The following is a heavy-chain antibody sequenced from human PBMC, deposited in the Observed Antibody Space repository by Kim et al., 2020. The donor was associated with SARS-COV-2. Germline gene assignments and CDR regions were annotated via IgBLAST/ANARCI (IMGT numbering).Heavy chain of an antibody. Sequence: SVKVSCKASGGTFSSYAISWVRQAPGQGLEWMGGIIPIFGTANYAQKFQGRVTITADESTSTAYMELSSLRSEDTAVYYCARGGRSSSWEPHYYYYYGMDVWGQGTTVTVSS. CDR1: GGTFSSYA. V-gene: IGHV1-69*13. CDR3: ARGGRSSSWEPHYYYYYGMDV. J-gene: IGHJ6*02. D-gene: IGHD6-13*01. CDR2: IIPIFGTA.